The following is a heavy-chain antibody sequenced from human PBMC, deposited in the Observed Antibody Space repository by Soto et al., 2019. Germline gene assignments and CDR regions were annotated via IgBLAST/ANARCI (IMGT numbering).Heavy chain of an antibody. CDR3: AKDLYHYDSSGPRGNRAFAF. CDR1: GGTFSSYA. CDR2: ISGSGGST. D-gene: IGHD3-22*01. J-gene: IGHJ3*01. Sequence: GGSLRHSCAAAGGTFSSYARRWVSKTPGKGLEWVSAISGSGGSTYYADSVKGRFTISRDNSKNTLYLQMNSLRAEDTAVYYCAKDLYHYDSSGPRGNRAFAFLGQGTMVPGS. V-gene: IGHV3-23*01.